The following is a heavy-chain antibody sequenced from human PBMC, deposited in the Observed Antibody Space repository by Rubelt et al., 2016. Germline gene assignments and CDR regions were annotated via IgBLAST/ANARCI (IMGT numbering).Heavy chain of an antibody. CDR2: IYYSGST. V-gene: IGHV4-39*01. CDR3: ARAVAGHSVITGPFDY. J-gene: IGHJ4*02. D-gene: IGHD3-22*01. Sequence: QLQLQESGPGLVKPSETLSLTCTVSGGSISSSSYYWGWIRQPPGKGLEWIGSIYYSGSTYYNPSLKSRVTISGDTSKNQFSLKLSSVTAADTAVYYCARAVAGHSVITGPFDYWGQGTLVTVSS. CDR1: GGSISSSSYY.